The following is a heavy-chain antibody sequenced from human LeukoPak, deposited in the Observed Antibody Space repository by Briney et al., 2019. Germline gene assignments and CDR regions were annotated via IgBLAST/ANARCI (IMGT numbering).Heavy chain of an antibody. CDR2: ISWNSGTK. Sequence: GGSLRLSCAASGFIFGDYAMHWVRQAPGKGLEWVSGISWNSGTKVYADSVKGRFTISRDNVKKSLDLQMNSLRAEDTALYYCTKANSNWYFDLWGRGTLVFVSS. CDR1: GFIFGDYA. J-gene: IGHJ2*01. CDR3: TKANSNWYFDL. V-gene: IGHV3-9*01.